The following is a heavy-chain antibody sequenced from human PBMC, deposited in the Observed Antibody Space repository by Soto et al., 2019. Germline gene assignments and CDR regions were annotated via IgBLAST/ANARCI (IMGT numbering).Heavy chain of an antibody. Sequence: ASETLSLTCAVYGGSFSGYYWSWIRQPPGKGLEWIGEINHSGSTNYNPSLKSRVTISVDTSKNQFSLKLSSVTAADTAVYYCARAPDYSNRRVLNWFDPWGQGTLVTVSS. CDR2: INHSGST. CDR3: ARAPDYSNRRVLNWFDP. D-gene: IGHD4-4*01. CDR1: GGSFSGYY. V-gene: IGHV4-34*01. J-gene: IGHJ5*02.